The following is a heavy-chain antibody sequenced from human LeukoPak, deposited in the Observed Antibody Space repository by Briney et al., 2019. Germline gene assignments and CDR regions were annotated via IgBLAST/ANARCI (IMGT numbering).Heavy chain of an antibody. CDR2: ISANDGNT. CDR1: GYTFTSYG. CDR3: ARDPVTARYYGMDV. D-gene: IGHD2-21*02. J-gene: IGHJ6*02. V-gene: IGHV1-18*01. Sequence: ASVKVSCKASGYTFTSYGISWVRQAPGQGLEWMGWISANDGNTDYPQKLQGRVTMTTDTSTSTAYMELRSLRSDDTAVYYCARDPVTARYYGMDVWGQGTTVTVSS.